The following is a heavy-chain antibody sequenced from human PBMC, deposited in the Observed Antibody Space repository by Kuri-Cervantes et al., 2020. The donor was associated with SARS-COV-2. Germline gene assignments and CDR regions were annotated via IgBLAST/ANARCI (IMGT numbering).Heavy chain of an antibody. CDR2: INPRGGST. CDR3: ARSTAGYSSSWYTDY. Sequence: ASVKVSCKASGYTFTSYYMHWVRQAPGQGLEWMGIINPRGGSTSYAQKFQGRVTMTRDTSTSPVYMELSSLRSEDTAVYYCARSTAGYSSSWYTDYWGQGTLVTVSS. CDR1: GYTFTSYY. J-gene: IGHJ4*02. V-gene: IGHV1-46*03. D-gene: IGHD6-13*01.